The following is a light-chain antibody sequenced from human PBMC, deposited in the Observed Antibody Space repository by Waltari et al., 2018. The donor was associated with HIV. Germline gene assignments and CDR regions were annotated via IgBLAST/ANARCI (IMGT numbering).Light chain of an antibody. J-gene: IGLJ2*01. CDR2: DDS. CDR1: NIGSKS. CDR3: QVWDSSSDHVL. Sequence: SYVLPQPPSVSVAPGQTARITCGGNNIGSKSVHWYQQKPGQAPVLVGYDDSDRPSGIPERFSGSNCGNTATLTISRGEAGDEADYHCQVWDSSSDHVLFGGGTKVTVL. V-gene: IGLV3-21*02.